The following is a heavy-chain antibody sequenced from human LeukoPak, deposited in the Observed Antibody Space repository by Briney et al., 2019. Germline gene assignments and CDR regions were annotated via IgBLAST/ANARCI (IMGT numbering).Heavy chain of an antibody. Sequence: PSETLSLTCSVSGGSISGENYYWAWIRQPPGKGLEWIGSIYSGGSPYHNPSLNSRVTMSVDTSKSQFSLRLSSVTAADTAIYFCARSSECSSASCFTTFFDSWGLGTLVAVSS. D-gene: IGHD2-2*02. J-gene: IGHJ4*02. CDR3: ARSSECSSASCFTTFFDS. CDR2: IYSGGSP. CDR1: GGSISGENYY. V-gene: IGHV4-39*07.